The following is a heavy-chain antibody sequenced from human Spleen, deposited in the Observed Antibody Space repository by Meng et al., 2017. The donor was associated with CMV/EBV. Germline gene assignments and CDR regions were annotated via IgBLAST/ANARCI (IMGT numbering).Heavy chain of an antibody. CDR2: IYYSGST. CDR1: GASISSSSFY. Sequence: SETLSLTCSVSGASISSSSFYWGWIRQPPGKGLEWIGTIYYSGSTYYKPSLKSRVTISMDTSKSQFSLKLTSVTAADTAVFFCARASKYSSSSEGYFDNWGLGTLVTVSS. D-gene: IGHD6-6*01. J-gene: IGHJ4*02. CDR3: ARASKYSSSSEGYFDN. V-gene: IGHV4-39*07.